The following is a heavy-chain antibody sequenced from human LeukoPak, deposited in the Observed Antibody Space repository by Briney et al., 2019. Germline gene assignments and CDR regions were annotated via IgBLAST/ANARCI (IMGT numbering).Heavy chain of an antibody. CDR3: AKGGIYHGSGSYKALDN. CDR1: GFTFSSHG. D-gene: IGHD3-10*01. CDR2: VSYDGSNK. Sequence: PGGSLRLSCAASGFTFSSHGMNWVRQAPGKGLEGVAAVSYDGSNKYYADSVKGRFTISRDNSENTLYLQMNTLRAEDTAVYYCAKGGIYHGSGSYKALDNWGQGTLLTVSS. J-gene: IGHJ4*02. V-gene: IGHV3-30*18.